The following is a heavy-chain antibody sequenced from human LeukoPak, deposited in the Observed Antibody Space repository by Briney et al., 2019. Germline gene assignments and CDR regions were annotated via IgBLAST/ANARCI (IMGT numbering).Heavy chain of an antibody. CDR3: ARDRGGGYSYNFHPSAH. V-gene: IGHV3-23*01. J-gene: IGHJ4*01. Sequence: GGSLRLSCAASGFTFSSSAMIWVRQAPGKGLEWVSSISGSGSTTYYEDSVKGRFTISRDNSNNTLYLQMNSPRAEDTAVYYCARDRGGGYSYNFHPSAHWGQGTLVTVSS. CDR1: GFTFSSSA. CDR2: ISGSGSTT. D-gene: IGHD5-18*01.